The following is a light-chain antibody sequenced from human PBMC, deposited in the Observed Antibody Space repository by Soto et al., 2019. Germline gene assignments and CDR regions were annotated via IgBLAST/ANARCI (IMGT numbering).Light chain of an antibody. V-gene: IGKV3-20*01. CDR3: QQYNSYSLI. J-gene: IGKJ4*01. CDR2: GAS. Sequence: ETGLRHSRASLSLSQGERATVACSASQSVSSSYLAWYQKKPGQAPRLIIYGASSRATGIPDRFSGSGSGTDFTLTISSVQSDDLATYYCQQYNSYSLILGGGTKVDIK. CDR1: QSVSSSY.